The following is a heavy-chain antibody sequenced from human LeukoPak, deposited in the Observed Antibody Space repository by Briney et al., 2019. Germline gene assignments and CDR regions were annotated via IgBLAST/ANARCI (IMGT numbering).Heavy chain of an antibody. J-gene: IGHJ4*02. V-gene: IGHV3-21*01. Sequence: GGSLRLSCAASGFTFSSYGMHWVRQAPGKGLEWVSSISSSSSYIYYADSVKGRFTISRDNAKNSLYLQMNSLRAEDTAVYYCARDEEYSSSSCDYWGQGTLVTVSS. CDR3: ARDEEYSSSSCDY. D-gene: IGHD6-6*01. CDR2: ISSSSSYI. CDR1: GFTFSSYG.